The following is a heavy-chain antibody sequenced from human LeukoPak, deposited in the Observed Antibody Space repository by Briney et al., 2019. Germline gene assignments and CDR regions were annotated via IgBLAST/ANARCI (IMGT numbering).Heavy chain of an antibody. CDR3: ARNQGHSDYGLDY. Sequence: ASVKVSCKASGYTFTSYDINWVRQATGQGLEWMGSMNPNSTNTAYAKRFQGRVTITRNTSINTAYMELSSLTSEDTAVYYCARNQGHSDYGLDYWGQGTLVTVPS. CDR1: GYTFTSYD. J-gene: IGHJ4*02. D-gene: IGHD4-17*01. V-gene: IGHV1-8*01. CDR2: MNPNSTNT.